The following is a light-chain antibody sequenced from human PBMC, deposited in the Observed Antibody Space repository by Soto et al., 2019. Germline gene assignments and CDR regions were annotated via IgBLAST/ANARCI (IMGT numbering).Light chain of an antibody. Sequence: QSLLTQSPSASGTPGQRVIIACSGSSSNIGSNHVNWYRHLPGAAPKLLIFRSDQRPSGVPDRFSGSKSGTTASLAISGLQSGDEADYYCAAWDDSRYGEVFGGGTKLTVL. V-gene: IGLV1-44*01. CDR3: AAWDDSRYGEV. CDR2: RSD. J-gene: IGLJ2*01. CDR1: SSNIGSNH.